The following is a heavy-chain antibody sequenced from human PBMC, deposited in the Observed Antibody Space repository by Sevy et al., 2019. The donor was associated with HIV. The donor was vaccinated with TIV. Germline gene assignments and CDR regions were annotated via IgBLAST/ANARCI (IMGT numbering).Heavy chain of an antibody. Sequence: GGSLRLSCVASGFSLNDYWMNWVRQAPGKGLEWVANINEDGSVKYFVDSVKGRFTITRDNARNLVTLHMNTLRVEDTAVYYCAKHYIHDIADGWYFDLWGRGTLVTVSS. J-gene: IGHJ2*01. CDR3: AKHYIHDIADGWYFDL. V-gene: IGHV3-7*03. CDR2: INEDGSVK. CDR1: GFSLNDYW. D-gene: IGHD6-13*01.